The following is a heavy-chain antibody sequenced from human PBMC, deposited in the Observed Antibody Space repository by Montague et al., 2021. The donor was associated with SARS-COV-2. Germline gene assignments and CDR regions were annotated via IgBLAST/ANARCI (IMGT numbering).Heavy chain of an antibody. V-gene: IGHV2-5*02. CDR3: AHRRSGWYGHYFDH. CDR1: GFSLSTSGVG. D-gene: IGHD6-19*01. CDR2: SYWDDDK. J-gene: IGHJ4*02. Sequence: PALVKPTKTLTLICTFSGFSLSTSGVGVGWIRQPPGKALEWLALSYWDDDKRYSPSLKSRLTITKDTSKNQVVLTVTNVGPVDTATYYCAHRRSGWYGHYFDHWGQGTLVTVSS.